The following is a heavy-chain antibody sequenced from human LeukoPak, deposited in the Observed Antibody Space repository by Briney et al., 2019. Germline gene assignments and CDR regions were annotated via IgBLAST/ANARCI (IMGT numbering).Heavy chain of an antibody. CDR2: IKQDGSEK. V-gene: IGHV3-7*01. J-gene: IGHJ3*02. CDR1: GFTFRSYW. D-gene: IGHD3-22*01. CDR3: ARDIALPNYYDSSGYPLDAFDI. Sequence: AGGSLRLSCAASGFTFRSYWMSWVRQAPGKGLEWVANIKQDGSEKYYVDSVKGRFTISRDNAKNSLYLQMNSLRAEDTAVYYCARDIALPNYYDSSGYPLDAFDIWGQGTMVTVSS.